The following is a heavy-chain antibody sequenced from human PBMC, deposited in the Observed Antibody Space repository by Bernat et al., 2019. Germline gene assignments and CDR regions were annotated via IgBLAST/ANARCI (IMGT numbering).Heavy chain of an antibody. V-gene: IGHV3-74*01. J-gene: IGHJ6*03. CDR2: INSDGSST. D-gene: IGHD6-6*01. Sequence: EVQLVESGGGLVQPGGSLRLSCAASGFTFSSYWMHWVRQAPGKGLVWVSRINSDGSSTSYADSVKGRFTISRDNAKNTLYLQMNSLRAEDTAVYYCARAPRRGQLAIYYYYYMDVWGKGTTVTVSS. CDR3: ARAPRRGQLAIYYYYYMDV. CDR1: GFTFSSYW.